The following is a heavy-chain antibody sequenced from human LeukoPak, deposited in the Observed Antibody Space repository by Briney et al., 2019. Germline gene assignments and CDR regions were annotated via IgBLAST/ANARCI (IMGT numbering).Heavy chain of an antibody. V-gene: IGHV4-59*08. Sequence: SETLSLTCTVSGGXISSYYCSWIRQPPGKGLEWIGYIYYSGSTSYNPSLKSRVTISVDTSKNQFSLMLSSVTAADTAVYYCARHERDASLDHAFDIWGQGTMVTVSS. D-gene: IGHD5-24*01. CDR3: ARHERDASLDHAFDI. J-gene: IGHJ3*02. CDR2: IYYSGST. CDR1: GGXISSYY.